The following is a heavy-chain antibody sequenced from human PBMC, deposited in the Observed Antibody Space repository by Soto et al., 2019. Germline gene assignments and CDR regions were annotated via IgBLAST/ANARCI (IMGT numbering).Heavy chain of an antibody. Sequence: PGGSLSLSCAASGFTFSSYAMSWVRQAPGKGLEWVSAISGSGGSTYYADSVKGRFTISRDNSKNTLYLHMNSLRAEDTAVYYCAKYSSSLYYYYGRDVWGQGTTVTVSS. D-gene: IGHD6-6*01. CDR3: AKYSSSLYYYYGRDV. CDR1: GFTFSSYA. CDR2: ISGSGGST. J-gene: IGHJ6*02. V-gene: IGHV3-23*01.